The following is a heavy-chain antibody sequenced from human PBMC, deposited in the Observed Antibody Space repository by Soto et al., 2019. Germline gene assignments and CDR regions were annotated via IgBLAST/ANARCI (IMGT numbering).Heavy chain of an antibody. CDR3: ARDPPRYSGYDFAFAI. V-gene: IGHV3-7*01. CDR2: IKQDGSEK. J-gene: IGHJ3*02. D-gene: IGHD5-12*01. Sequence: GGSLRLSCAASGFTFSSYWMSWVRQAPGKGLEWVANIKQDGSEKYYVDSVKGRFTISRDNAKNSLYLQMNSLRAEDTAVYYCARDPPRYSGYDFAFAIWGQGTMVTVSS. CDR1: GFTFSSYW.